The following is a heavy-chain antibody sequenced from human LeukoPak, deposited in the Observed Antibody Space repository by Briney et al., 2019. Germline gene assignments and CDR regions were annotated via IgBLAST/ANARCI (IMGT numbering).Heavy chain of an antibody. CDR2: IYHSGTT. CDR1: GGAISSSNW. J-gene: IGHJ4*02. V-gene: IGHV4-4*02. Sequence: SETLSLTCAVSGGAISSSNWWSWVRQPPGKGLEWIGEIYHSGTTNYNPSLKSRVTISVDKSKNQFSLKLSSVTAADTAVYYCARFAKTPSIGFGELFTRITRVTIQAEYYFDYWGQGTLVTVSS. CDR3: ARFAKTPSIGFGELFTRITRVTIQAEYYFDY. D-gene: IGHD3-10*01.